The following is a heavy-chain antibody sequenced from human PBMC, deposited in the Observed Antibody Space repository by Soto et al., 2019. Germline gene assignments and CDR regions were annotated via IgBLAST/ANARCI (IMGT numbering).Heavy chain of an antibody. Sequence: VQLVESGGGLVQPGGSLRLSCAASGFTFSSYWMHWVRQAPGKGLVWVSRINSDGSSTSYADSVKGRFTISRDNAKNTLYLQMNSLRAEDTAVYYCARESVLLWFGELLSRFDPWGQGTLVTVSS. D-gene: IGHD3-10*01. J-gene: IGHJ5*02. CDR1: GFTFSSYW. CDR3: ARESVLLWFGELLSRFDP. V-gene: IGHV3-74*01. CDR2: INSDGSST.